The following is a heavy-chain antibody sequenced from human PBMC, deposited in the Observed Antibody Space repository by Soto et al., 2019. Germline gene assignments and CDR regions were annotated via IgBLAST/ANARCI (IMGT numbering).Heavy chain of an antibody. V-gene: IGHV4-34*01. D-gene: IGHD1-1*01. Sequence: PSETLSLTCAVYGGSFSGYYWSWIRQPPGKGLEWIGGINHSGSTNYNPSLKSRVTISVDTSKNQFSLKLSSVTAADTAVYYCARVWGTGTYGFDYWGQGTLVTVSS. CDR3: ARVWGTGTYGFDY. CDR1: GGSFSGYY. J-gene: IGHJ4*02. CDR2: INHSGST.